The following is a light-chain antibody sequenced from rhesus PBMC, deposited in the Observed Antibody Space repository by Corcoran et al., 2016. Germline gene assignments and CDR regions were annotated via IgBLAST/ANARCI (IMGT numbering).Light chain of an antibody. CDR2: NTN. V-gene: IGLV7-76*01. CDR3: LVFNNGVYI. Sequence: QAVETQEPSLTVSPGGTVTLTCGSRTGAVTSDNFPHWFQQKPGQAPRGLIYNTNHRHSWTPARFSGSLLWGKPAVTLAGAQPEDEADYDCLVFNNGVYIFGTGTRLTVL. J-gene: IGLJ1*01. CDR1: TGAVTSDNF.